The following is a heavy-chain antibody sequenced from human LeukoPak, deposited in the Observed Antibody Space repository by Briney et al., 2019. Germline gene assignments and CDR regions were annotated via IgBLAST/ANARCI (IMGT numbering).Heavy chain of an antibody. D-gene: IGHD1-26*01. V-gene: IGHV4-61*02. J-gene: IGHJ4*02. Sequence: SETLSLTCTVSGGSISSGSYYWSWIRQPAGKGLGWIGRIYTSGSTNYNPSLKSRVTISVDTSKNQFSLKLSSVTAADTAVHYCARETLSGSFSYFDYWGQGTLVTVSS. CDR3: ARETLSGSFSYFDY. CDR2: IYTSGST. CDR1: GGSISSGSYY.